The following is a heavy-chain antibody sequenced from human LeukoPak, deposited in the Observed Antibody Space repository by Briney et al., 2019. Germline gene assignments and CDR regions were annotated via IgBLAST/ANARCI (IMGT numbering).Heavy chain of an antibody. D-gene: IGHD3-22*01. V-gene: IGHV3-23*01. CDR3: AKDLGVYYDTSGHDFDI. Sequence: GGSLRLSCAASGFTFSSYAMSWVRQAPGKELEWVSAISGSGGSTYYADSVKGRFTISRDNSKNTLYLQMNSLRAEDTAIYYCAKDLGVYYDTSGHDFDIWGQGTMVTVSS. CDR2: ISGSGGST. CDR1: GFTFSSYA. J-gene: IGHJ3*02.